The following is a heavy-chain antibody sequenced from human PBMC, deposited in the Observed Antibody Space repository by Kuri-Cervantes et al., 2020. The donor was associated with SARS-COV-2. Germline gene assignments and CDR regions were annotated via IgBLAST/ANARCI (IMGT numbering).Heavy chain of an antibody. J-gene: IGHJ4*02. Sequence: SETLSLTCTVSGGSISGGGYYWSWIRRHPGKGLEWIGYIYYSGSTYYNPSLKSRVTIAADTCKHQFSLKVTSVTASDTAVYYCTRIGPRDGDPTNVDYWGQGTLVTVSS. CDR3: TRIGPRDGDPTNVDY. D-gene: IGHD4-17*01. V-gene: IGHV4-31*03. CDR2: IYYSGST. CDR1: GGSISGGGYY.